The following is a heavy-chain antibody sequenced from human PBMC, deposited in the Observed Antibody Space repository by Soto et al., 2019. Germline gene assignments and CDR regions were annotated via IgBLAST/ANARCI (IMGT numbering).Heavy chain of an antibody. J-gene: IGHJ6*02. D-gene: IGHD6-19*01. Sequence: ASVKVSCKASGYTFTNYGISWVRQAPGQGREWVGWISTYNGHTTSAQKLQGRVTMTTDTSTSTVYMELRTLRSDDTAVYYCARDWGQQWLAYGMDVWGQGTTVTVSS. V-gene: IGHV1-18*01. CDR3: ARDWGQQWLAYGMDV. CDR1: GYTFTNYG. CDR2: ISTYNGHT.